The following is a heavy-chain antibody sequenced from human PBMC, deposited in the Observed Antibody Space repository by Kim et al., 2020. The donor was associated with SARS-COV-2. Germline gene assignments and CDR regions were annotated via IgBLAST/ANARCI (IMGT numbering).Heavy chain of an antibody. V-gene: IGHV3-74*01. J-gene: IGHJ4*02. CDR3: ARRIDYGDYTDY. CDR1: GFTFSSYW. D-gene: IGHD4-17*01. Sequence: GGSLRLSCAASGFTFSSYWMHWVRQAPGKGLVWVSRINSDGSSTSYADSVKGRFTISRDNAKNTLYLQMNSLRAEDTAVYYCARRIDYGDYTDYWDQGTLVTVSS. CDR2: INSDGSST.